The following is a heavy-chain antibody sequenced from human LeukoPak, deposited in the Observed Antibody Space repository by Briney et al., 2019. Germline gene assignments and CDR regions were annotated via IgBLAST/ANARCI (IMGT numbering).Heavy chain of an antibody. D-gene: IGHD1-26*01. CDR3: VKDPPPRYSGSPPAY. CDR1: GFTFSSYG. CDR2: IWYDGSNK. J-gene: IGHJ4*02. Sequence: GGSLRLSCAASGFTFSSYGMHWVRQAPGKGLEWVAVIWYDGSNKYYADSVKGRFTISRDNSKNTLYLQMNSLRADDTAVYYCVKDPPPRYSGSPPAYWGQGTLVTVSS. V-gene: IGHV3-33*06.